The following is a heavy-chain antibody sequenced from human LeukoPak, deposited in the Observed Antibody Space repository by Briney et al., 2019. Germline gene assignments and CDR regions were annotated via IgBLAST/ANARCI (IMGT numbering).Heavy chain of an antibody. D-gene: IGHD3-10*01. Sequence: SETLSLTCAVYGGSFSGYYWSWIRQPPGKGLEWIGEINHSGSTNYNSSLKSRVTISVDTSKNQFSLKLSSVTAADTAVYYCARGSDYYGSGSYYNPLDYWGQGTLVTVSS. CDR3: ARGSDYYGSGSYYNPLDY. J-gene: IGHJ4*02. CDR1: GGSFSGYY. CDR2: INHSGST. V-gene: IGHV4-34*01.